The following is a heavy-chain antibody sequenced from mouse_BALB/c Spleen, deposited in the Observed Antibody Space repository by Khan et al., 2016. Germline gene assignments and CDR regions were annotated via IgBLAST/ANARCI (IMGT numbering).Heavy chain of an antibody. D-gene: IGHD1-1*01. CDR1: GYSITSDYA. CDR3: ASRDYYGLFDY. V-gene: IGHV3-2*02. J-gene: IGHJ2*01. CDR2: ISYSGST. Sequence: EVQLQESGPGLVKPSQSLSLTCTVTGYSITSDYAWNWIRQFPGNKLEWMGYISYSGSTSYNPSLKSRISITRDTSKNQFFLQLNSVTTEDTATYYCASRDYYGLFDYWGQGTTLTVSS.